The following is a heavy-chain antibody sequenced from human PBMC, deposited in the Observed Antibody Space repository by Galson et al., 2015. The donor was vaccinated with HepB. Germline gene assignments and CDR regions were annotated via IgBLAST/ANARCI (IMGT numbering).Heavy chain of an antibody. CDR2: ISGSGGST. CDR1: GFTFSSYA. D-gene: IGHD6-19*01. Sequence: SLRLSCAASGFTFSSYAMSWVRQAPGKGLEWVSAISGSGGSTYYADSVKGRFTISRDNAKNSLYLQMNSLRAEDMAVYYCARVAGPFYWGQGTLVTVSS. CDR3: ARVAGPFY. J-gene: IGHJ4*02. V-gene: IGHV3-23*01.